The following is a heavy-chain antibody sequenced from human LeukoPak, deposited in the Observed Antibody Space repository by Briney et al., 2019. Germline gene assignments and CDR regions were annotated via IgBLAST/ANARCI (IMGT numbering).Heavy chain of an antibody. Sequence: GGSLRLSCGASGFTFSSYAMSWVRQPPGKGPEWVSGISGSGGSTYYADSVKGRFTISRDNSKNTLYLQMNSLRAEDTAVYYCASFRSSIAAHDYWGQGTLVTVSS. J-gene: IGHJ4*02. V-gene: IGHV3-23*01. CDR3: ASFRSSIAAHDY. CDR1: GFTFSSYA. D-gene: IGHD6-6*01. CDR2: ISGSGGST.